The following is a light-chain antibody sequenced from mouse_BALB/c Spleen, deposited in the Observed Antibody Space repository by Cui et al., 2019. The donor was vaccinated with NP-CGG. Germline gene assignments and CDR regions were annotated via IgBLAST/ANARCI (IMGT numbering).Light chain of an antibody. CDR2: GTN. V-gene: IGLV1*01. CDR3: ALWYSNHWV. Sequence: QAVVTQESALTTSPDETVTLTCRSSTGAVTTSNYANWVQEKPDHLFTGLIGGTNNRAPGVPARFSGYLIGDKAALTITGAQTEDEAIYFCALWYSNHWVFGGGTKLTVL. J-gene: IGLJ1*01. CDR1: TGAVTTSNY.